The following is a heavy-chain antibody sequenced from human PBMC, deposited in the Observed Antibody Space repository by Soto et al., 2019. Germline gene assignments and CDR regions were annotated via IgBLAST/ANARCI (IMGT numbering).Heavy chain of an antibody. V-gene: IGHV4-34*01. Sequence: PSETLSLTCAVYGGSFSGYYWSWIRQPPGKGLEWIGEINHSGSTNYNPSLKSRVTISVDTSKNQFSLKLSSVTAADTAVYYCARVPQVFLEWLPHTGRYYMDVWGKGPTVTVSS. CDR1: GGSFSGYY. D-gene: IGHD3-3*01. CDR3: ARVPQVFLEWLPHTGRYYMDV. J-gene: IGHJ6*03. CDR2: INHSGST.